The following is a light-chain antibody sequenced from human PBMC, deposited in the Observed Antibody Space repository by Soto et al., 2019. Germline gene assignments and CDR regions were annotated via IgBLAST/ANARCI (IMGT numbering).Light chain of an antibody. CDR1: SSDVGGYDY. V-gene: IGLV2-14*01. CDR2: QVS. CDR3: SLYTSENAYV. J-gene: IGLJ1*01. Sequence: QSALAQPASVSGSPGQSITISCTGTSSDVGGYDYVSWYQQYPGKAPRVMIYQVSNRPSGVPDRFSGSKSGNTASLTISGLQAADEADYYCSLYTSENAYVFGTGTKVTVL.